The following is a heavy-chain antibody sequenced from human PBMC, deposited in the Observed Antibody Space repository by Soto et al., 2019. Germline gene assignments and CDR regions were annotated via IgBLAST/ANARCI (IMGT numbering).Heavy chain of an antibody. Sequence: ASVKVSCKASGYTFTSYGISWVRQAPGQGLEWMGWISAYNGNTNYAQKLQGRVTMTTDTSTSTAYMELRSLRSDDTAVYYCARGIQLWFNYYYGMDVWGQGTTVTVSS. D-gene: IGHD5-18*01. CDR1: GYTFTSYG. CDR2: ISAYNGNT. V-gene: IGHV1-18*01. CDR3: ARGIQLWFNYYYGMDV. J-gene: IGHJ6*02.